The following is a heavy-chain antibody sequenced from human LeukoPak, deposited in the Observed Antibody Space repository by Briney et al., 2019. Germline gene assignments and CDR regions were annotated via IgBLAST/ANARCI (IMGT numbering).Heavy chain of an antibody. CDR2: IYYSGSA. CDR3: TRGVVDDAFDI. V-gene: IGHV4-31*03. J-gene: IGHJ3*02. D-gene: IGHD2-15*01. CDR1: GGSISSGGYY. Sequence: SQTLSLTCTVSGGSISSGGYYWSWIRQHPGKGLEWIGYIYYSGSAYYNPSLKSRVTISVDTSKNQFSLKLSSVTAADTAVYYCTRGVVDDAFDIWGQGTMVTVSS.